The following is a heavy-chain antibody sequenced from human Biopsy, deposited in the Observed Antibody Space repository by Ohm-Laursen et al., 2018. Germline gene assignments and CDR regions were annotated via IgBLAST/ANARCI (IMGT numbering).Heavy chain of an antibody. V-gene: IGHV4-39*01. J-gene: IGHJ5*02. CDR1: GGSISSSTTYY. CDR2: IYNTETT. CDR3: ARHPTGFWFDP. Sequence: SETLSLTCTVSGGSISSSTTYYWAWLRQPPGKGLEWIGSIYNTETTFYNPSPKSRVTISVDTSTNPFSLKVSSVTAADTALYFCARHPTGFWFDPWGHGTLVTVSS.